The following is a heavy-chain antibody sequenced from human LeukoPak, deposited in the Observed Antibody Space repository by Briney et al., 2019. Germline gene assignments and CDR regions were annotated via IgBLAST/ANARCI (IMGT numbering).Heavy chain of an antibody. CDR2: IHSSGST. D-gene: IGHD3-10*01. CDR1: GGSIGSYY. CDR3: ARERAIGSGKFGMDV. Sequence: KPSETLSLTCTVSGGSIGSYYWSWIRQPAGKGLEWIGRIHSSGSTNYNPSLKTRVTMSVGTSKNQLSLKLSSVPAADTAVYYCARERAIGSGKFGMDVWGQGTTVTVSS. J-gene: IGHJ6*02. V-gene: IGHV4-4*07.